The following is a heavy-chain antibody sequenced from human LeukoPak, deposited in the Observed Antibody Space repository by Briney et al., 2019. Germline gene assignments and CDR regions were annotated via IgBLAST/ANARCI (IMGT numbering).Heavy chain of an antibody. Sequence: GASVKVSCKASGYTFTGYYMHWVRQAPGQGLEWMGRINPNSGGTNYAQKFQGRVTITRDTSISTAYMELSRLRSDDTAVYYCATYNYYDSSGYYWADAFDIWGQGTMDTVSS. CDR3: ATYNYYDSSGYYWADAFDI. V-gene: IGHV1-2*06. D-gene: IGHD3-22*01. J-gene: IGHJ3*02. CDR2: INPNSGGT. CDR1: GYTFTGYY.